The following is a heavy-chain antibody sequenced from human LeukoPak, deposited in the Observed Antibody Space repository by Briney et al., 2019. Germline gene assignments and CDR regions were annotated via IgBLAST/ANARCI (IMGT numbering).Heavy chain of an antibody. V-gene: IGHV3-11*04. J-gene: IGHJ5*02. CDR1: GFTFSDYY. CDR3: ARDQTTRTSGTYYSWFDP. D-gene: IGHD1-26*01. Sequence: PGGSLRLSCAASGFTFSDYYMSCIRQAPGKGLEWVSYISSSGNTIYYADSVKGRFTISRDNAKNSLYLQMNSLRADDTAVYYCARDQTTRTSGTYYSWFDPWGQGTLVTVSS. CDR2: ISSSGNTI.